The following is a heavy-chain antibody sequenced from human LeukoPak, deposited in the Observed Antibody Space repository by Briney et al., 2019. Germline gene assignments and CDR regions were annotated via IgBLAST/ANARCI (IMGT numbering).Heavy chain of an antibody. CDR3: AGRRGAVDPFDY. V-gene: IGHV4-59*11. D-gene: IGHD6-19*01. CDR2: IYYSGNT. CDR1: GGSISSHF. J-gene: IGHJ4*02. Sequence: PSETLSLTCAVSGGSISSHFWGWIRQPPGKGLEWIGYIYYSGNTNYNSSLNSRVTISVDTSQNQFSLKVRSVTAADTAVYYCAGRRGAVDPFDYWGQGTLVTVSS.